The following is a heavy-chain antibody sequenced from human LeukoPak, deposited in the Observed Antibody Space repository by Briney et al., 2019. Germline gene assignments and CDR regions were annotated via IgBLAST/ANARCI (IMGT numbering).Heavy chain of an antibody. D-gene: IGHD5-18*01. CDR3: ARDRVEIQLWFNAFDI. CDR1: GYTFTGYY. CDR2: INPNSGGT. Sequence: GASVKVSCKASGYTFTGYYMHWVRQAPGQGLEWMGWINPNSGGTNYAQKFQGRVTMTRDTSISTAYMELSRLRSDDTAVYYCARDRVEIQLWFNAFDIWGQGTMVTVSS. J-gene: IGHJ3*02. V-gene: IGHV1-2*02.